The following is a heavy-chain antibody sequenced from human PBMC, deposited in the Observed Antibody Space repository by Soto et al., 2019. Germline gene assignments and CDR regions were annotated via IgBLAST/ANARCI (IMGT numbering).Heavy chain of an antibody. J-gene: IGHJ6*02. CDR1: GVSFSGYY. CDR2: INHSGST. CDR3: ARGLPYYDFWSGSSGYYGMDA. Sequence: SETLSLTCAVYGVSFSGYYWSWIRQPPGKGLEWIGEINHSGSTNYNPSLKSRVTISVDTSKNQFSLKLSSVTAADTAVYYCARGLPYYDFWSGSSGYYGMDAWGQGTTVTVSS. V-gene: IGHV4-34*01. D-gene: IGHD3-3*01.